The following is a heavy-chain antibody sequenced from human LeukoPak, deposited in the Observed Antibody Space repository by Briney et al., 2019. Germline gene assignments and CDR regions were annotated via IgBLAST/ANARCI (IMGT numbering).Heavy chain of an antibody. CDR1: GGSFSSYY. Sequence: SETLSLTCTVSGGSFSSYYWSWIRQPPGKGLEWIGYIYTSGSTNCNPSLKSRVTISVDTSKNQFSLKLSSVTAADTAVYYCARQRAIAVAGTLGAFDPWGQGTLVTVSS. J-gene: IGHJ5*02. D-gene: IGHD6-19*01. CDR2: IYTSGST. V-gene: IGHV4-4*09. CDR3: ARQRAIAVAGTLGAFDP.